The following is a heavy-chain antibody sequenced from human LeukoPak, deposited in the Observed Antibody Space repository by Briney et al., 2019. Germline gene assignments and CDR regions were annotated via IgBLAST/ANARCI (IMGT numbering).Heavy chain of an antibody. Sequence: GGSLRLSCAASGFTFSSYAMSWVRQAPGKGLEWVSAISGSGGSTYYVDSVKGRFTISRDNSKNTLYLQMNSLRAEDTAVYYCAKDLDSSGNFWGTGAFDIWGQGTMVTVSS. CDR3: AKDLDSSGNFWGTGAFDI. CDR2: ISGSGGST. V-gene: IGHV3-23*01. CDR1: GFTFSSYA. J-gene: IGHJ3*02. D-gene: IGHD3-22*01.